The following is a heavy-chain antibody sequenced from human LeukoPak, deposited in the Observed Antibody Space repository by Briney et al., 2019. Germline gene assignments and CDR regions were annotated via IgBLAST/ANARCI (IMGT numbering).Heavy chain of an antibody. Sequence: GGSLRLSCAASGFNFASHWMHWVRQTPGKGLVWVSRINSGGSGTSYADSVEGRFTISRDNAKNTLYLQMNSLRAEDTAVYYCARDSHCSSTSCYTLDYWGQGTLVTVSS. CDR2: INSGGSGT. CDR1: GFNFASHW. CDR3: ARDSHCSSTSCYTLDY. J-gene: IGHJ4*02. D-gene: IGHD2-2*01. V-gene: IGHV3-74*01.